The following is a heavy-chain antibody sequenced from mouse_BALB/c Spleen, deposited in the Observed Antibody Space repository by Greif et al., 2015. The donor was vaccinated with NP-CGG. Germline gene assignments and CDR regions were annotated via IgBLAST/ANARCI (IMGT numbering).Heavy chain of an antibody. Sequence: EVQLQQSGPGLVKPPQSLSLTCTVTGYSITSDYAWNWIRQFPGNKLEWMGYISYSGSTSYNPSLKSRISITRDTSKNQFFLQLNSVTTEDTATYYCALRDYDFDYWGQGTTLTVSS. CDR1: GYSITSDYA. J-gene: IGHJ2*01. V-gene: IGHV3-2*02. CDR3: ALRDYDFDY. CDR2: ISYSGST. D-gene: IGHD2-4*01.